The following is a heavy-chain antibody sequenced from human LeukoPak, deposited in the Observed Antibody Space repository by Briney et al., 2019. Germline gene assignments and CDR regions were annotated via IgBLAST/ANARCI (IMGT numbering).Heavy chain of an antibody. Sequence: PSETLSLTCTVSGGSISSYYWSWIRQPPGKGLEWIGYTYYSGSTNYNPSLKSRVTISVDTSKNQFSLKLSSVTAADTAVYYCARVPTACSSTSCRYNWFDPWGQGTLVTVSS. V-gene: IGHV4-59*01. CDR1: GGSISSYY. D-gene: IGHD2-2*01. J-gene: IGHJ5*02. CDR3: ARVPTACSSTSCRYNWFDP. CDR2: TYYSGST.